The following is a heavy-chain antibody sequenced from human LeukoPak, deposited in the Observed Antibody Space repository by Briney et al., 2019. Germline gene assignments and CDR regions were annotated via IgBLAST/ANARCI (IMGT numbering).Heavy chain of an antibody. CDR2: INHSGST. CDR3: ARGPYCSSTSCYMEVDY. V-gene: IGHV4-34*01. D-gene: IGHD2-2*02. Sequence: SETLSLTCAVYGGSFSGYCWSWIRQPPGKGLEWIGEINHSGSTNYNPSLKSRVTISVDTSKNQFSLKLSSVTAADTAVYYCARGPYCSSTSCYMEVDYWGQGTLVTVSS. CDR1: GGSFSGYC. J-gene: IGHJ4*02.